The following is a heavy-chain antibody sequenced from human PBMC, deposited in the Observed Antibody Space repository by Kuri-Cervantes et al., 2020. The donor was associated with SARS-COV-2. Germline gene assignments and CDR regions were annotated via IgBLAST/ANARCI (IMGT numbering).Heavy chain of an antibody. CDR3: ARGTTGSGY. J-gene: IGHJ4*02. CDR1: GFTFSSYS. CDR2: ISSSSSHI. Sequence: GGSLRLSCAASGFTFSSYSMNWVRQAPGKGLEWVSSISSSSSHIYYADSVKGRFTISRDNAKNSLYLQMNSLRAEDTAVYYCARGTTGSGYWGQGTLVTVSS. D-gene: IGHD4-11*01. V-gene: IGHV3-21*01.